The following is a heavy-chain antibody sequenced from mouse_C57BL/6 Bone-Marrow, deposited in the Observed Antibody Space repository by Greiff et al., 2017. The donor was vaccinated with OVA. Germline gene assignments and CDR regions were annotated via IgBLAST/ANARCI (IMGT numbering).Heavy chain of an antibody. Sequence: VQLQESGAELVMPGASVKLSCKASGYTFTSYWMHWVKQRPGQGLEWIGEIDPSDSYTNYNQKFKGKSTLTVDKSSSTAYMQRSSLTSEDSAVYDCARKGAPDFDYWGQGTTLTVSS. J-gene: IGHJ2*01. CDR3: ARKGAPDFDY. V-gene: IGHV1-69*01. CDR2: IDPSDSYT. CDR1: GYTFTSYW.